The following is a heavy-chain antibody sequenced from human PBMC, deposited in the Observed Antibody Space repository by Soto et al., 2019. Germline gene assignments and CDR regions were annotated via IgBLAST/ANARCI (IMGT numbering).Heavy chain of an antibody. V-gene: IGHV3-21*01. Sequence: PGGSLRLSCAASGFTFSSYSMNWVRQAPGKGLEWVSSISSSSSYIYYADSVKGRFTISRDNAKNSLYLQMNSLRAEDTAVYYCARDYGGYGRYFDYWGQGTLVTVSS. CDR3: ARDYGGYGRYFDY. CDR2: ISSSSSYI. D-gene: IGHD5-12*01. J-gene: IGHJ4*02. CDR1: GFTFSSYS.